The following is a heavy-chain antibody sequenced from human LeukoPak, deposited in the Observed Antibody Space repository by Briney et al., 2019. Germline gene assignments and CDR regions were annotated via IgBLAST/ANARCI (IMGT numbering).Heavy chain of an antibody. J-gene: IGHJ4*02. CDR1: GGSISSGGYY. D-gene: IGHD5-12*01. Sequence: SQTLSLTCAVSGGSISSGGYYWGWIRQHPGKGLEWIGYIYYSGSTYYNPSLKSRVTISVDTSKNQFSLKLSSVTAADTAVYYCARSIYSGYGIGDFDYWGQGTLVTVSS. V-gene: IGHV4-31*11. CDR2: IYYSGST. CDR3: ARSIYSGYGIGDFDY.